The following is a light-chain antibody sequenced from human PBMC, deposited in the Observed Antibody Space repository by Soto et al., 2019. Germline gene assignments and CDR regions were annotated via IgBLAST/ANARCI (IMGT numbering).Light chain of an antibody. Sequence: DIQMTQSQSSLSASVGDRVTITCRASQSISNYLNWYQLKPGKAPKLLIYAASTLQSGVPSRFSGSGSGTDFTLSINSLQPEDFATYYCQQSYSLPRTFGGGTKVDIK. CDR2: AAS. CDR3: QQSYSLPRT. J-gene: IGKJ4*01. CDR1: QSISNY. V-gene: IGKV1-39*01.